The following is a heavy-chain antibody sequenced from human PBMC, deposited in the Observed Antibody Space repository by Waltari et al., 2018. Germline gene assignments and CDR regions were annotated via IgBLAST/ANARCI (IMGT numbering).Heavy chain of an antibody. D-gene: IGHD6-13*01. CDR2: ISAYNGNT. Sequence: QVQLVQSGAEVKKPGASVKVSCKTSGYTFTSYGISWVRQAPGQRLEWMGWISAYNGNTNYAQNLQGRVTMTTDTSTTTAYMELRSLRSDDTAVYYCARDGESIAAAADPYWGQGTLVTVSS. V-gene: IGHV1-18*01. CDR3: ARDGESIAAAADPY. J-gene: IGHJ4*02. CDR1: GYTFTSYG.